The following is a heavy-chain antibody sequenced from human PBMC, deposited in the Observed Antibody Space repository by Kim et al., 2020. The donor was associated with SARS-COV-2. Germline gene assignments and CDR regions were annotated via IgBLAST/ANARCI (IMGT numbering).Heavy chain of an antibody. V-gene: IGHV1-2*06. CDR3: ARDLPPEVTIFGVVIREYYFDY. J-gene: IGHJ4*02. D-gene: IGHD3-3*01. CDR1: GYTFTGYY. CDR2: INPNSGGT. Sequence: ASVKVSCKASGYTFTGYYMHWVRQAPGQGLEWMGRINPNSGGTNYAQKFQGRVTMTRDTSISTAYMELSRLRSDDTAVHYCARDLPPEVTIFGVVIREYYFDYWGQGTLVTVSS.